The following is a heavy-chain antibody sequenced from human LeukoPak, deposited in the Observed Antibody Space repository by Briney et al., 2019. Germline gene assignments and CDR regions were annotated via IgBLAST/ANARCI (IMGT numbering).Heavy chain of an antibody. J-gene: IGHJ3*02. V-gene: IGHV3-30*18. D-gene: IGHD2-21*01. Sequence: GGSLRLPCAASGFTFSSYGMHWVRQAPGKGLEWVAVISYDGSNKYYADSVKGRFTISRDNSKNTLYLQMNSLRAEDTAVYYCAKDDPSVFHAFDIWGQGTMVTVSS. CDR2: ISYDGSNK. CDR1: GFTFSSYG. CDR3: AKDDPSVFHAFDI.